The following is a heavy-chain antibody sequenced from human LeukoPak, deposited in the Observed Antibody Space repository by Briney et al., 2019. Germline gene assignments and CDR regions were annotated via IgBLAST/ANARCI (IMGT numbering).Heavy chain of an antibody. V-gene: IGHV1-69*05. Sequence: SVRVFCRASGGTFSSYAISWVRQAPGQGLEWMGGIIPIFGTANYAQKLQGRVTMTTDTSTSTAYMELRSLRSDDTAVYYCARDDYYGSGSYYVSDAFDIWGQGTMVTVSS. D-gene: IGHD3-10*01. CDR1: GGTFSSYA. J-gene: IGHJ3*02. CDR3: ARDDYYGSGSYYVSDAFDI. CDR2: IIPIFGTA.